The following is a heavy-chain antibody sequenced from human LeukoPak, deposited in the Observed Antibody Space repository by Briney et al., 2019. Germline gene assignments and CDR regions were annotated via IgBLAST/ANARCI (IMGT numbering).Heavy chain of an antibody. D-gene: IGHD6-13*01. CDR1: GFTFSDYG. V-gene: IGHV3-30*02. J-gene: IGHJ4*02. CDR3: ARAGPSSSWHQFDY. CDR2: IRYDESES. Sequence: GSLRLSCAASGFTFSDYGMHWVRQAPGKGLEWVAFIRYDESESYYADSVKGRFTISRDNSKNTLYLQMNSLRAEDTAVYYCARAGPSSSWHQFDYWGQGTLVTVSS.